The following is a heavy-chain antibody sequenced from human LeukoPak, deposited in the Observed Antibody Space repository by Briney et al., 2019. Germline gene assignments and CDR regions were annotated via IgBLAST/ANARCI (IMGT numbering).Heavy chain of an antibody. CDR2: IRYDGSNK. CDR3: AKADIVVVPAAMEFDY. V-gene: IGHV3-30*02. Sequence: PGGSLRLSCAASGFTFSSYGMHWVRQAPGKGLEWVAFIRYDGSNKYYADSVKGRLTISRDNSKNTLYLQMNSLRAEDTAVYYCAKADIVVVPAAMEFDYWGQGTLVTVSS. D-gene: IGHD2-2*01. CDR1: GFTFSSYG. J-gene: IGHJ4*02.